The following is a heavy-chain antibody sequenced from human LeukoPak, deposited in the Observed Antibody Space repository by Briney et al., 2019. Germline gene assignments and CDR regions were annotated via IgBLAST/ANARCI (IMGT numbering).Heavy chain of an antibody. CDR2: ISGSGGST. V-gene: IGHV3-23*01. CDR1: GFTVSSNY. D-gene: IGHD5-18*01. Sequence: GGSLRLSCAASGFTVSSNYMTWVRQAPGKGLEWVSAISGSGGSTYYADSVKGRFTISRDNSKNTLYLQMNSLRAEDTAVYYCAKSQTNRGYSYGYYYFDYWGQGTLVTVSS. J-gene: IGHJ4*02. CDR3: AKSQTNRGYSYGYYYFDY.